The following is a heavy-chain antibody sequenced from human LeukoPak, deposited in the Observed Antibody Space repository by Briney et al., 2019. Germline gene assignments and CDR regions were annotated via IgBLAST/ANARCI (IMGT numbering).Heavy chain of an antibody. CDR1: GGPISSGDYY. Sequence: SQTLSLTCTVSGGPISSGDYYWSWIRQPPGQGLEWIGYIYYSRSTYYNPSLKSRVTISVDTSKNQFSLKLSSVTAADTAVYYCARGPTIVVVVAAIWFDPWGQGTLVTVSS. J-gene: IGHJ5*02. CDR2: IYYSRST. CDR3: ARGPTIVVVVAAIWFDP. V-gene: IGHV4-30-4*01. D-gene: IGHD2-15*01.